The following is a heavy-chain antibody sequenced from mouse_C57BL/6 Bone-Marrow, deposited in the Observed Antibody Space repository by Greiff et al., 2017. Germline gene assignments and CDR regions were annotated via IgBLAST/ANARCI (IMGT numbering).Heavy chain of an antibody. Sequence: QVQLQQPGAELVMPGASVKLSCKASGYTFTSYWMHWVKQRPGQGLEWIGEIDPSDSYPNYNQKLKGKSTLTVDKSSSTAYMQLSSLTSEDSAVYYCARSRYWDIDVWGKGTTVTGAS. CDR1: GYTFTSYW. J-gene: IGHJ1*03. CDR3: ARSRYWDIDV. V-gene: IGHV1-69*01. CDR2: IDPSDSYP.